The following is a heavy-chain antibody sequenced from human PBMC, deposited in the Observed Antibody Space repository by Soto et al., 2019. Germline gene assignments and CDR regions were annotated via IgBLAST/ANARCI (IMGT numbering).Heavy chain of an antibody. CDR3: ASTITMVRGVITDYYDGMDV. J-gene: IGHJ6*02. CDR2: IIPILGIA. CDR1: GGTFSSYT. V-gene: IGHV1-69*02. Sequence: QVQLVQSGAEVKKPGSSVKVSCKASGGTFSSYTISWVRQAPGQGLEWMGRIIPILGIANYAQKVQGRVTMTADKSTSTGYMELSSLRSEDTAVYYCASTITMVRGVITDYYDGMDVWGQGPTVTVSS. D-gene: IGHD3-10*01.